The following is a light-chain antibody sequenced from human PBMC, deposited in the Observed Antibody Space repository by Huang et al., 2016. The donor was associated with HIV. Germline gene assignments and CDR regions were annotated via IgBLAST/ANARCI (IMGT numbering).Light chain of an antibody. V-gene: IGKV1-39*01. CDR3: LQSYSMFRT. J-gene: IGKJ2*01. CDR1: QYIDIY. Sequence: EIQMTQSPSSLSASVGDTVTITCRASQYIDIYLNWYQQRPGKAPKLLIYTASSLQTGVPSRFSGSGSGTDFTLTIDSLQPEDFATYYCLQSYSMFRTFGQGTKLDFK. CDR2: TAS.